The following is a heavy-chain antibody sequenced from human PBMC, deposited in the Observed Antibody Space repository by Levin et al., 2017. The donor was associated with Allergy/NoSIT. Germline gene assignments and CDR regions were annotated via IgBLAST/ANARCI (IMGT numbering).Heavy chain of an antibody. Sequence: PSETLSLTCKVSGGSISSGSYYWSWIRQPAAKGLEWIGRIYSSGSANYNPSLKSRVTISVDTSKNQFSLKLSSVTAADMAVYYCARAEVGSEHWGQGTLVTVSS. CDR3: ARAEVGSEH. CDR2: IYSSGSA. D-gene: IGHD3-10*01. V-gene: IGHV4-61*02. CDR1: GGSISSGSYY. J-gene: IGHJ4*02.